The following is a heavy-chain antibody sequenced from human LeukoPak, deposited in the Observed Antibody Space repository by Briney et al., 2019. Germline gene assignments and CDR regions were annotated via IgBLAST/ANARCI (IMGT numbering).Heavy chain of an antibody. CDR1: GFTFSTYA. J-gene: IGHJ4*02. CDR2: INSGGST. V-gene: IGHV3-23*01. Sequence: PGGSLRVSCAASGFTFSTYAMSWVRQAPGKGLEWVSAINSGGSTYYADSLKGRFTISRDNSKNTLYLQMNSLRAEDTAVYYCASSYYFDYWGQGTLVTVSS. CDR3: ASSYYFDY.